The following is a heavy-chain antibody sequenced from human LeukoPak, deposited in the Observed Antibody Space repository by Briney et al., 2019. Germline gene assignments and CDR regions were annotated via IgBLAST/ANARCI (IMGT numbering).Heavy chain of an antibody. J-gene: IGHJ4*02. Sequence: QPGGSLRLSCAASGFTFSSYAMSWVRQAPGKGLEWVSAISGSGGSTYYADSVKGRFTISRDNSKNTLYLQMNSLRVEDTAVYYCTRDHITSWQIDFWGQGTMVTVSS. CDR1: GFTFSSYA. D-gene: IGHD2-2*01. CDR3: TRDHITSWQIDF. CDR2: ISGSGGST. V-gene: IGHV3-23*01.